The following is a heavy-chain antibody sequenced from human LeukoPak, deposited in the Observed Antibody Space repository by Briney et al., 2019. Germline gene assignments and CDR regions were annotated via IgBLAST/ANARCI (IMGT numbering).Heavy chain of an antibody. D-gene: IGHD6-13*01. J-gene: IGHJ4*02. CDR1: GFTFSSYG. Sequence: PGGSLRLSCAASGFTFSSYGMSWVRQAPGKGLEWVSAISGSGGSTYYADSVKGRFTISRDNSKNTLYLQMNSLRAEDTAVYYCARAGPSSSWRQFDYWGQGTLVTVSS. CDR3: ARAGPSSSWRQFDY. V-gene: IGHV3-23*01. CDR2: ISGSGGST.